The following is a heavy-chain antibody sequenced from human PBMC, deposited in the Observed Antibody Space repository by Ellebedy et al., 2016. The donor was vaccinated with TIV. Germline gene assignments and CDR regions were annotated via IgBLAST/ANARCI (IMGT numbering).Heavy chain of an antibody. CDR2: IKHDGSQK. Sequence: GGSLRLXXEASGFIFSRYWMSWVRQTPMKGLEWVAKIKHDGSQKYYVESVTGRFTISRDNAKNTVYLEMNSLRVEDTGVYYCARDLRVAAGADYWGQGTLVTVSS. J-gene: IGHJ4*02. D-gene: IGHD6-19*01. CDR1: GFIFSRYW. V-gene: IGHV3-7*01. CDR3: ARDLRVAAGADY.